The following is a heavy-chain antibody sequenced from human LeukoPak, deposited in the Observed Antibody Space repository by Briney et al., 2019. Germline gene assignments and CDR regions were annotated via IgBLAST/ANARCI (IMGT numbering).Heavy chain of an antibody. CDR1: GGSFSGYY. CDR2: IYYSGST. CDR3: ARDGGLDAFDI. V-gene: IGHV4-59*01. Sequence: SETLSLTCAVYGGSFSGYYWSWIRQPPGKGLEWIGYIYYSGSTNYNPSLKSRVTISVDTSKNQFSLKLSSVTAADTAVYYCARDGGLDAFDIWGQGTMVTVSS. J-gene: IGHJ3*02. D-gene: IGHD3-16*01.